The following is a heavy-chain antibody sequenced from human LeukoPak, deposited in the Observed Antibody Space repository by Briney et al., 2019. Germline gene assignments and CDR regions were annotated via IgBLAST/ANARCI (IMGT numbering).Heavy chain of an antibody. J-gene: IGHJ6*03. D-gene: IGHD7-27*01. CDR1: GYTFTSYG. Sequence: ASVNVSCKASGYTFTSYGITWVRQAPGQGLEWMGWISVYNGNTIYAQKVQGRVTMTTDTSTTTAYMELRGLRSDDTAVYYCARAEKPNWGNYYYYCMDVWGKGTTVTVSS. CDR3: ARAEKPNWGNYYYYCMDV. CDR2: ISVYNGNT. V-gene: IGHV1-18*04.